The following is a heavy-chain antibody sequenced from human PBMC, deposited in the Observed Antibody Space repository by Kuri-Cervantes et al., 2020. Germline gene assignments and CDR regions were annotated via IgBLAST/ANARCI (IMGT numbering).Heavy chain of an antibody. CDR2: INQDGSEE. J-gene: IGHJ4*02. CDR1: GFTFTSYW. V-gene: IGHV3-7*01. Sequence: GESLKISCAASGFTFTSYWMSWVRQAPGKGLEWVANINQDGSEETYVDSVKGRFTISRDNAESSLYLQMNSLRDEDTAVYYCATTVGTSHIDFDYWGQGILVTVSS. D-gene: IGHD4-23*01. CDR3: ATTVGTSHIDFDY.